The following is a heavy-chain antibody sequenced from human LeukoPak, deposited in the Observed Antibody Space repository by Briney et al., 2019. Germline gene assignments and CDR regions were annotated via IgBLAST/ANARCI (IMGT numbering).Heavy chain of an antibody. CDR2: VSYDGSNK. Sequence: GGSLRLSCAASGFTFSSYGMHWVRQAPGKGLEWVAVVSYDGSNKYYADSVKGRFTISRDNSKNTLYLQMNSLRAEDTAVYYCAKDGSGSYYYFDYWGQGTLVTVSS. CDR3: AKDGSGSYYYFDY. J-gene: IGHJ4*02. D-gene: IGHD1-26*01. CDR1: GFTFSSYG. V-gene: IGHV3-30*18.